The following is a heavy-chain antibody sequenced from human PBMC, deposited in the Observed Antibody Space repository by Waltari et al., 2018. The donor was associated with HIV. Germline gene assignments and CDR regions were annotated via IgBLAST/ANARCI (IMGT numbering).Heavy chain of an antibody. CDR1: GFSFNTYW. V-gene: IGHV3-7*01. J-gene: IGHJ4*02. D-gene: IGHD3-3*01. Sequence: EVQLVQSGGGLVQPGGSLTVACAASGFSFNTYWMSWDRQAPGKGVEGVANIKGNGSGEYYVDSLEGRFTISRENAENSVYLQMNSLGAEDTAVYYGARFFLGRPDLDFDYWGQGTLVTVSS. CDR3: ARFFLGRPDLDFDY. CDR2: IKGNGSGE.